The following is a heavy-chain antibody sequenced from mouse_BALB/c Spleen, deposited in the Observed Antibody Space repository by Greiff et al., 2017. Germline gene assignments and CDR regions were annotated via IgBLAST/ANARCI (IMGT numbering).Heavy chain of an antibody. CDR1: GYTFTDYN. V-gene: IGHV1S29*02. CDR2: IYPYNGGT. Sequence: VQLQQPGAELVKPGASVKISCKASGYTFTDYNMPWVKQSHGKSLEWIGYIYPYNGGTGYNQKFKSKATLTVDNSSSTAYMELRSLTSEDSAVYYCARSGKGNFDYWGQGTTLTVSS. D-gene: IGHD1-3*01. J-gene: IGHJ2*01. CDR3: ARSGKGNFDY.